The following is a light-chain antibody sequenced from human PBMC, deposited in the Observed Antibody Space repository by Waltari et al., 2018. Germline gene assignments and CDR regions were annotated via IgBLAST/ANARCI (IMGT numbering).Light chain of an antibody. CDR1: QGISNS. J-gene: IGKJ4*01. Sequence: DIQMTQSPSSLSASVGDRVTITCRAGQGISNSLAWFQQKPGKAPKSLLYGASSLQSGVPSKFSGSGSGTEFTLTISSLQPEDFATYYCQQYHSYPLSFGGGTKVEIK. CDR2: GAS. CDR3: QQYHSYPLS. V-gene: IGKV1-16*02.